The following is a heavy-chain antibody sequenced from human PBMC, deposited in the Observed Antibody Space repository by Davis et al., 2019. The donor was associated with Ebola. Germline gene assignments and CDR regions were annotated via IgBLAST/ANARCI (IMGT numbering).Heavy chain of an antibody. CDR3: AKGSLYGSRSITAGVDV. J-gene: IGHJ6*02. V-gene: IGHV3-23*01. D-gene: IGHD4-17*01. CDR1: GFTFTSHS. Sequence: PGGSLRLSCAASGFTFTSHSMTWVRQVPGKGLEWVSGISGSGGSTYYADSVKGRFTFSRDNSKNTLYLQMNSLRAEDTAVYYCAKGSLYGSRSITAGVDVWGQGTTATVSS. CDR2: ISGSGGST.